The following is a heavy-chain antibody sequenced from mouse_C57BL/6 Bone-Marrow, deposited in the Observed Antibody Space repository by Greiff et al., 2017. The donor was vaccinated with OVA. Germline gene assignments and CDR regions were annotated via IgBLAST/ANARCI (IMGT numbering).Heavy chain of an antibody. J-gene: IGHJ1*03. CDR3: ARGHTATVVATPNWYFDG. CDR2: IYPGSGNT. D-gene: IGHD1-1*01. Sequence: QVQLQQSGPELVKPGASVKISCKASGYTFTDYYINWVKQRPGQGLEWIGWIYPGSGNTKYNEKFKGKATLTVDTSSSTAYMQLSSLTSEDSAVYFCARGHTATVVATPNWYFDGWGTGTTVTVSS. V-gene: IGHV1-84*01. CDR1: GYTFTDYY.